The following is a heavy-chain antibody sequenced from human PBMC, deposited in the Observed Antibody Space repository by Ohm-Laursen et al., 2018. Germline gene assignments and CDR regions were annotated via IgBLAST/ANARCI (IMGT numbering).Heavy chain of an antibody. Sequence: SLRLSCAASGFTFDDYAMHWVRQAPGKGLEWVSGISRNSGSIGYADSVKGRFTISRDNAKNPLYLQMNSLRAEDTALYYCAKDSSGGYYGMHVWGQGTTVTVSS. CDR2: ISRNSGSI. CDR3: AKDSSGGYYGMHV. V-gene: IGHV3-9*01. CDR1: GFTFDDYA. J-gene: IGHJ6*02. D-gene: IGHD3-10*01.